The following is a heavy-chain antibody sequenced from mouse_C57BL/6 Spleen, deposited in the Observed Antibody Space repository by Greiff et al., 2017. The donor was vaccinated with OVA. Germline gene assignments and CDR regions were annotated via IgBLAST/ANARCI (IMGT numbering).Heavy chain of an antibody. Sequence: EVQLQQSGPGLVKPSQSLSLTCSVTGYSITSGYYWNWLRQFPGNKLEWMGYISYDGSNNYNPSLKNRISITRDTSKNQFFLKLNSVTTEDTATYYCARDGNYANAMDYWGQGTSVTVSS. J-gene: IGHJ4*01. V-gene: IGHV3-6*01. CDR2: ISYDGSN. CDR3: ARDGNYANAMDY. D-gene: IGHD2-1*01. CDR1: GYSITSGYY.